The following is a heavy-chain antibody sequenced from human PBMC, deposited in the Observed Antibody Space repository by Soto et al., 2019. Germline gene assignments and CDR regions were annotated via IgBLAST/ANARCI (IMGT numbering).Heavy chain of an antibody. CDR2: IYYSGST. CDR3: VRVRAAGGFQSRYYYYYGMDV. D-gene: IGHD6-13*01. J-gene: IGHJ6*02. CDR1: DGNSSSRGCS. V-gene: IGHV4-30-4*07. Sequence: SVTCSVADGNSSSRGCSRSRKKQPPGKGLEWIGYIYYSGSTNYNPSLKSRVTISVDTSKNQFSLKLSSVTAADTAVYYCVRVRAAGGFQSRYYYYYGMDVWGQGTTVTVSS.